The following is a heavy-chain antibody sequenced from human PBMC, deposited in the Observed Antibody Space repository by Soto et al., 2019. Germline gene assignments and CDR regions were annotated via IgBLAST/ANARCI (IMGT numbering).Heavy chain of an antibody. CDR3: ASPNWAGQDAFDI. CDR2: INPTGDST. CDR1: GYTFTNYY. J-gene: IGHJ3*02. Sequence: QMQLVQSGPEVKKPGASVEVSCKASGYTFTNYYVHWVRQAPGEGLEWMGMINPTGDSTTYAQKFQGRVPLTRDTSTGTVYVELYRLTSEDTAVYYCASPNWAGQDAFDIWGQGTMVTVSS. D-gene: IGHD1-1*01. V-gene: IGHV1-46*01.